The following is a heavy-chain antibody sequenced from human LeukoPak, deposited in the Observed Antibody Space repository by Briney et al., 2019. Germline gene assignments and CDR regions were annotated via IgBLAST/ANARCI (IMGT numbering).Heavy chain of an antibody. CDR3: ARGRLGIYYGSGSYRY. CDR1: GGSFSGYY. J-gene: IGHJ4*02. Sequence: SETLSPTCAVYGGSFSGYYWSWIRQPPGKGLEWIGEINHSGSTNYNPSLKSRVTISVDTSKNQFSLKLSSVTAADTAVYYCARGRLGIYYGSGSYRYWGQGTLVTVSS. V-gene: IGHV4-34*01. CDR2: INHSGST. D-gene: IGHD3-10*01.